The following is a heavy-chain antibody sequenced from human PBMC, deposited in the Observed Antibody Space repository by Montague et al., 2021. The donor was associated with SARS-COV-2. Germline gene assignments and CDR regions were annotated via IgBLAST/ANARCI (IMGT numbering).Heavy chain of an antibody. Sequence: SETLSLTCTVSGGSINGYYWFWFRQSAGKGLERIGRIYNSGSTSYNPSLKSRVTMSVDTSKNQFSLKLSSVTAADTAVYYCVRDQGRSNWNYPDYWGQGTLVTVSS. D-gene: IGHD1-20*01. V-gene: IGHV4-4*07. J-gene: IGHJ4*02. CDR3: VRDQGRSNWNYPDY. CDR1: GGSINGYY. CDR2: IYNSGST.